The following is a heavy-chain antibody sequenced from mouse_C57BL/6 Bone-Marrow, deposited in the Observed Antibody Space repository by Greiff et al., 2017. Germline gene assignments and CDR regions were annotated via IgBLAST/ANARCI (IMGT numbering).Heavy chain of an antibody. CDR1: GFTFSSYA. J-gene: IGHJ4*01. CDR3: TRDYSNYEREMDY. D-gene: IGHD2-5*01. Sequence: EVKLVESGEGLVKPGGSLKLSCAASGFTFSSYAMSWVRQTPEKRLEWVAYISSGGDYTYYADTVKGRFTISRDNARNTLYLQMSSLKSEDTAMYYCTRDYSNYEREMDYWGQGTSVTVSS. V-gene: IGHV5-9-1*02. CDR2: ISSGGDYT.